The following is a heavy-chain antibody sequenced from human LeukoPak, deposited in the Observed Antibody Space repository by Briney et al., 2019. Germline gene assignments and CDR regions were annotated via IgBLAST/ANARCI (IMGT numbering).Heavy chain of an antibody. J-gene: IGHJ4*02. Sequence: GGSLRLSCAASGFTFSSYAMGWVRQAPGKGLEWVSTITGSGGSTYYADSVKGRFTISRDNSKNTLYLQMNSLRAEDTAVYYCAKPQSTPVVHRFDYWGQGALVTVSS. D-gene: IGHD4-23*01. CDR1: GFTFSSYA. CDR3: AKPQSTPVVHRFDY. V-gene: IGHV3-23*01. CDR2: ITGSGGST.